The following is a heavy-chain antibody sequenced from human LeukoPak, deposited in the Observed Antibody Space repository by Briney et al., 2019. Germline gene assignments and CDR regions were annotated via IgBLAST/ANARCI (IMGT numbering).Heavy chain of an antibody. CDR2: ISYSGST. J-gene: IGHJ6*02. D-gene: IGHD6-19*01. V-gene: IGHV4-59*01. CDR3: ARDRIAVTGIVYYYYGMDV. Sequence: SETLSLTCTVSGGSLSSYYWSWIRQPPGKGLEWIGYISYSGSTRYSPSLKSRVTISVDTSKNQFSLKLSSVTAADTAVYYCARDRIAVTGIVYYYYGMDVWGQGTTVTVSS. CDR1: GGSLSSYY.